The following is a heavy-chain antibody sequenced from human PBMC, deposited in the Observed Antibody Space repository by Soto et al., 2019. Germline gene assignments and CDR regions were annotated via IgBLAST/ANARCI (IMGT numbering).Heavy chain of an antibody. CDR3: AHRQGADAGGAFDI. D-gene: IGHD3-10*01. Sequence: QITLKASGPTLVKPTQTLTLTCTCSGFSLSTRGVGVGWIRQRPGKFLEWLALIYWDYDKRDSPSLKSRITITEDTSKIQVVLTMTNMDPVNTATYDCAHRQGADAGGAFDIRGQVTMVTVSS. CDR2: IYWDYDK. J-gene: IGHJ3*02. V-gene: IGHV2-5*02. CDR1: GFSLSTRGVG.